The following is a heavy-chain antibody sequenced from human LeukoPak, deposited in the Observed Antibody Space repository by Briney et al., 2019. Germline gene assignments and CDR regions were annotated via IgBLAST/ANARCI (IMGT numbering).Heavy chain of an antibody. CDR2: ISWNSGSI. CDR3: AKGAGHNYDILTGYYPYYFDY. D-gene: IGHD3-9*01. Sequence: GRSLRLSCAASGFTFDDYAMHWVRQAPGKGLEWVSGISWNSGSIGYADSVKGRFTISRDNAKNSLYLQMNSLRAEDTALYYCAKGAGHNYDILTGYYPYYFDYWGQGTLVTVSS. J-gene: IGHJ4*02. CDR1: GFTFDDYA. V-gene: IGHV3-9*01.